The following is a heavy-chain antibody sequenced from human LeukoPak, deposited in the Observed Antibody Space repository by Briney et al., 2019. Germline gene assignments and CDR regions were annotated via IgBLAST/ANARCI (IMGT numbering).Heavy chain of an antibody. CDR3: TRLGYYDMDV. CDR2: IRSKANSYAT. CDR1: GFTFTSYA. V-gene: IGHV3-73*01. J-gene: IGHJ6*03. Sequence: GGSLRLSCAASGFTFTSYAMNWVRQASGKGLEWVGRIRSKANSYATAYAASVKGRFTISRDDSKSTAYLQMNSLKTEDTAVYYCTRLGYYDMDVWGKGTTVTVSS.